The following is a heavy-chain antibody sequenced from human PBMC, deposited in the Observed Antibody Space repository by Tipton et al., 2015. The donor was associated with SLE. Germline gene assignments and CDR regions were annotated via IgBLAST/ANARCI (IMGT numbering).Heavy chain of an antibody. D-gene: IGHD3-10*01. CDR3: ARARNYFGSGLNWFDS. J-gene: IGHJ5*01. V-gene: IGHV4-61*02. Sequence: TLSLTCTVSGGSISSGSYYWSWIRQPAGKGLEWIGRIYTSGSTNYNPSLKSRVTISVDTSKNQLSLKLSSVTAADTAVYFCARARNYFGSGLNWFDSWGQGTLVTVSS. CDR1: GGSISSGSYY. CDR2: IYTSGST.